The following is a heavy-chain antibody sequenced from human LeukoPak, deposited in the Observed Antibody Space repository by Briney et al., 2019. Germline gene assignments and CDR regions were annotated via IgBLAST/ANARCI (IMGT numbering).Heavy chain of an antibody. CDR1: GFTFSSYG. Sequence: GGSLRLSCAASGFTFSSYGMHWGRQAPGKGLEWVAVIWYDGSNKYCADSVKGRFTISRDNSKNTLYLQMNSLRAEDTAVYYCARDIVAGYMDVWGKGTTVTVSS. V-gene: IGHV3-33*01. D-gene: IGHD5-12*01. CDR3: ARDIVAGYMDV. J-gene: IGHJ6*03. CDR2: IWYDGSNK.